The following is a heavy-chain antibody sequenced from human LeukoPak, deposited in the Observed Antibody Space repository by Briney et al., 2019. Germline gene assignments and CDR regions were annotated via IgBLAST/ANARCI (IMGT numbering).Heavy chain of an antibody. CDR2: MSGSGGST. CDR3: FFFKQKTAYEILTGYSNGLDY. J-gene: IGHJ4*02. CDR1: GFTFSSYA. D-gene: IGHD3-9*01. Sequence: PGGSLRLSCAASGFTFSSYAMSWARPAPGQGLKWVTAMSGSGGSTYYADSVKGRFTISRDNSKNTLYLQMNSLRSEDMAVYYFFFFKQKTAYEILTGYSNGLDYWGQGTLLTVSS. V-gene: IGHV3-23*01.